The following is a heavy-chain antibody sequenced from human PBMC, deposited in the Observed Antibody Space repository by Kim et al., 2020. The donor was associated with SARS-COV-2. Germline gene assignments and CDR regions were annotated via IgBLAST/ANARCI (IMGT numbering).Heavy chain of an antibody. D-gene: IGHD3-10*01. CDR3: ARFGSWVRDREYFDY. J-gene: IGHJ4*02. Sequence: VDSVQRRFTVSRDNAQNSLSLQMNSLRVEDTAVYYCARFGSWVRDREYFDYWGQGIQVTVSS. V-gene: IGHV3-7*03.